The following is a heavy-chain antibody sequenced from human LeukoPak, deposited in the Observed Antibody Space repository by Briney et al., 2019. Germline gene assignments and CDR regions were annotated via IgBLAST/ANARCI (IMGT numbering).Heavy chain of an antibody. J-gene: IGHJ4*02. D-gene: IGHD1-1*01. CDR3: ATWRAAKTGFDY. CDR1: GGSISNNNYY. CDR2: IYYSGSP. Sequence: SETLSLTCTVSGGSISNNNYYWAWIRQPPGKGLECIGSIYYSGSPYYNPSLKSRVTISVDTSKNQFSLRLSSVTAADTAVYYCATWRAAKTGFDYWGQGTLVTVSS. V-gene: IGHV4-39*01.